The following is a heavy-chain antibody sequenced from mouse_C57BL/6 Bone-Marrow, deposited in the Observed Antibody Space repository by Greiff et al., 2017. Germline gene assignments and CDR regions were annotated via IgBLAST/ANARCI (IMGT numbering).Heavy chain of an antibody. D-gene: IGHD1-1*01. Sequence: QVQLKESGAELVRPGASVKLSCKASGYTFTDYYINWVKQRPGQGLEWIARIYPGSGNTYYNEKFKGKATLTAEKSSSTAYMQLSSLTSEDSAVYFCARDDYGSSYVKYFAYWGQGTLVTVSA. J-gene: IGHJ3*01. CDR2: IYPGSGNT. CDR1: GYTFTDYY. V-gene: IGHV1-76*01. CDR3: ARDDYGSSYVKYFAY.